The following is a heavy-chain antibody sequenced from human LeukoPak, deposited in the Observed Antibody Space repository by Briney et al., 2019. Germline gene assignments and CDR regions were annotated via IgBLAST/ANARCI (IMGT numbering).Heavy chain of an antibody. CDR2: IIPIFGTA. CDR3: ARGSSFSSSWYDWDAFDI. Sequence: ASVKVSCKASGGTFSSYAISWVRQAPGQGLEWRGGIIPIFGTANYAQKFQGRVTITRNTSISTAYMELSSLRSEDTAVYYCARGSSFSSSWYDWDAFDIWGQGTMVTVSS. J-gene: IGHJ3*02. V-gene: IGHV1-69*05. D-gene: IGHD6-13*01. CDR1: GGTFSSYA.